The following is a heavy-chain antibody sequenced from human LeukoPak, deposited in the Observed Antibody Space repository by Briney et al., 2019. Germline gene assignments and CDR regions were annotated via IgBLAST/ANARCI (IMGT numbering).Heavy chain of an antibody. CDR1: GYTFTSYD. D-gene: IGHD3-22*01. Sequence: ASVKVSCKASGYTFTSYDINWVRQATGQGLEWMGWMNPNSGNTGYAQKFQGRVTMTRNTSISTAYMELSILRSEDTAVYYCTRDPYYYDSSGYGRDAFDIWGQGTMVTVSS. V-gene: IGHV1-8*01. CDR2: MNPNSGNT. J-gene: IGHJ3*02. CDR3: TRDPYYYDSSGYGRDAFDI.